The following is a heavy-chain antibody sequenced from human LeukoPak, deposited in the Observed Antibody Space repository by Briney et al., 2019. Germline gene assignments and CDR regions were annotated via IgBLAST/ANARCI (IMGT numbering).Heavy chain of an antibody. D-gene: IGHD2-8*02. CDR3: ATYRQVLLPFES. V-gene: IGHV3-23*01. CDR2: IFPSGGEI. CDR1: GFTFSTFA. Sequence: GKSLRLSCEASGFTFSTFAMIWVRQPPGKGLEWVSSIFPSGGEIHYADSVRGRFTISRDNSKSTLSLQMNSLRAEDTAIYYCATYRQVLLPFESWGQGTLVTVSS. J-gene: IGHJ4*02.